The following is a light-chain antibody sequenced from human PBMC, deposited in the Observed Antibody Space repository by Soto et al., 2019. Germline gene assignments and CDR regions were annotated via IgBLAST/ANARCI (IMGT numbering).Light chain of an antibody. CDR3: CSYAGSSTYV. V-gene: IGLV2-23*02. CDR1: SSDVGSYNL. J-gene: IGLJ1*01. CDR2: EVT. Sequence: QSALTQPASVSGSPGQSITISCTGTSSDVGSYNLVSWYQQHPGKAPKLMIYEVTKRPSGVFNRSSGSKSGNTASLTISGLQAEDEADYYCCSYAGSSTYVFGTGTKLTVL.